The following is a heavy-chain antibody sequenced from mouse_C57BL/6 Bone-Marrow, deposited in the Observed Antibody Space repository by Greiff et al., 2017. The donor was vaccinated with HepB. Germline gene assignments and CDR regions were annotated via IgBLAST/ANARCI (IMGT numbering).Heavy chain of an antibody. V-gene: IGHV1-26*01. CDR3: ARRYDGYYYDV. CDR2: INPNNGGT. D-gene: IGHD2-3*01. J-gene: IGHJ1*03. CDR1: GYTFTDYY. Sequence: EVQLQQSGPELVKPGASVKISCKASGYTFTDYYMNWVKQSHGKSLEWIGDINPNNGGTSYNQKFKGKATLTVDKSSSTAYMELRSLTSEDSAVYYCARRYDGYYYDVWGTGTTVTVSS.